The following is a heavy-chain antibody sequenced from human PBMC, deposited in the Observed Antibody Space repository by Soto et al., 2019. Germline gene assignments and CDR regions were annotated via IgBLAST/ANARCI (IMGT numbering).Heavy chain of an antibody. Sequence: PGESLKISCKGSGYSFTSYWIGWVCQMPGKGLEWMGIIYPGDSDTRYSPSFQGQVTISADKSISTAYLQWSSLKASDTAMYYCARLTGDTLYYYGMDVWGQGTTVTVSS. CDR3: ARLTGDTLYYYGMDV. CDR1: GYSFTSYW. D-gene: IGHD7-27*01. J-gene: IGHJ6*02. V-gene: IGHV5-51*01. CDR2: IYPGDSDT.